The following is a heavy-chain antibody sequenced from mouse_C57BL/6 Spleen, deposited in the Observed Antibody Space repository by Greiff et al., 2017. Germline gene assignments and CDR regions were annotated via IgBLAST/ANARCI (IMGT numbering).Heavy chain of an antibody. J-gene: IGHJ3*01. CDR2: INPNNGGT. D-gene: IGHD2-5*01. Sequence: EVQLQQSGPELVKPGASVKMSCKASGYTFTDYNMHWVKQSHGKSLEWIGYINPNNGGTSYNQKFKGKATLTVNKSSSTAYMELRSLTSEDSAVYYCARDTYSNYEFWFAYWGQGTLVTVSA. CDR1: GYTFTDYN. V-gene: IGHV1-22*01. CDR3: ARDTYSNYEFWFAY.